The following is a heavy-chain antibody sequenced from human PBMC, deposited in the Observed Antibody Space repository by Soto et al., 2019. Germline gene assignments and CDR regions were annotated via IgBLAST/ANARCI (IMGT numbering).Heavy chain of an antibody. CDR1: GFTFSRYW. V-gene: IGHV3-7*01. CDR2: INQDGSEK. D-gene: IGHD3-3*01. CDR3: AKFVFYYFLSDFFFAFDS. J-gene: IGHJ4*02. Sequence: PGGSLRLSCAASGFTFSRYWMSWVRQAPGKGLEWVANINQDGSEKYYVDSVKGRFTISRDNAKTSLYLQMNSLRAEDTAVYYCAKFVFYYFLSDFFFAFDSGGQGPLVPVPS.